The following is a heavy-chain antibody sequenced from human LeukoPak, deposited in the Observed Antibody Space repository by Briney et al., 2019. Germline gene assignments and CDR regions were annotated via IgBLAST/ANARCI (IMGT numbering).Heavy chain of an antibody. CDR1: GFTVITND. CDR2: LYSDGNT. V-gene: IGHV3-53*01. CDR3: ARGVEPLAANTLAY. Sequence: GGSLRLSCAASGFTVITNDMTWVRQAPGKGLEWVSVLYSDGNTKYADSVQGRFTISRDNSKNTLYLEMNSQSPDDTAVYYCARGVEPLAANTLAYWGQGTLVTVSS. D-gene: IGHD1-14*01. J-gene: IGHJ4*02.